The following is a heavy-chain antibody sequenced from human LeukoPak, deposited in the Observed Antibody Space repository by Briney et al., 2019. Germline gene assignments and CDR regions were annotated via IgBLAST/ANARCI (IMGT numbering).Heavy chain of an antibody. CDR2: ISSSSSYI. CDR1: GFTFSSYS. D-gene: IGHD2-15*01. J-gene: IGHJ5*02. Sequence: GRSLRLSCAASGFTFSSYSMNWVRQAPGKGLEWVSSISSSSSYIYYADSVKGRFTISRDNAKNSLCLQMNSLRAEDTAVYYCARDSCSGGSCFDVGWFDPWGQGTLVTVSS. V-gene: IGHV3-21*01. CDR3: ARDSCSGGSCFDVGWFDP.